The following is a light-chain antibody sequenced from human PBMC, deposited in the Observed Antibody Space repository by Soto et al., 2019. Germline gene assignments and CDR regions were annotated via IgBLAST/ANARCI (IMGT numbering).Light chain of an antibody. Sequence: SVLTQPASVSVSPGQSITISCTGTSSDVGGYNYVSWYQQHPGKAPKLMIYDVSNRPSGVSNRFSGSKSGNTASLTISGLQAEDEADYYCSSYTSSSTQVLGTGTKVTVL. CDR2: DVS. J-gene: IGLJ1*01. CDR3: SSYTSSSTQV. CDR1: SSDVGGYNY. V-gene: IGLV2-14*01.